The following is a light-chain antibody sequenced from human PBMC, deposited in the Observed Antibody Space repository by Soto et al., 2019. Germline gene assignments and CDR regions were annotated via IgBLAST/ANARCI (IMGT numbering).Light chain of an antibody. CDR2: DVT. CDR1: ANDVGGHNY. V-gene: IGLV2-11*01. J-gene: IGLJ1*01. CDR3: YSYAGTYTFV. Sequence: QSALTQPRSVSGSPGQSATISCTGTANDVGGHNYVSRYQQHPGEAPKLLIYDVTERPSGVPDRFSGSKSGNTASLTISGLQTEDEADYYCYSYAGTYTFVFGTGTKLTVL.